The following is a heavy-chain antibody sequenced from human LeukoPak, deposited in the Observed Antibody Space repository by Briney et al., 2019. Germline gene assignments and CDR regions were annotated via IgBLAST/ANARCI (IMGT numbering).Heavy chain of an antibody. CDR2: VTSYNGDT. V-gene: IGHV1-18*01. CDR3: AKDWHILTGRNCFDP. J-gene: IGHJ5*02. CDR1: GYTFTSYG. Sequence: ASVKVSCKASGYTFTSYGISWVRQAPGQGLEWTGWVTSYNGDTNYAQKFQGRVTMSTDTSTSTAYMELRSLRFDDTAIYYCAKDWHILTGRNCFDPWGQGTLVTVSS. D-gene: IGHD3-9*01.